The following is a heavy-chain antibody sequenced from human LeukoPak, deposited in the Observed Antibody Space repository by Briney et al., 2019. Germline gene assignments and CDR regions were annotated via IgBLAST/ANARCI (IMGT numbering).Heavy chain of an antibody. CDR1: GGSFRGYY. Sequence: SETLSLTCAVYGGSFRGYYWSWIRQPPGKGLEWIGEINHSGSTNYNPSLKSRVTISVDTSKNHFSLKLSSVTAADTAVYYCARGRAARPDFDYWGQATLVTVSS. CDR3: ARGRAARPDFDY. CDR2: INHSGST. D-gene: IGHD6-6*01. J-gene: IGHJ4*02. V-gene: IGHV4-34*01.